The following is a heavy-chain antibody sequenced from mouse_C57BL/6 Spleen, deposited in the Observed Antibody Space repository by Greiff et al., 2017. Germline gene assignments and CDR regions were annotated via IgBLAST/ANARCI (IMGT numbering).Heavy chain of an antibody. CDR2: IWGDGST. J-gene: IGHJ3*01. CDR1: GFSLNSYG. Sequence: VKLMESGPGLVAPSQSLSITCTVSGFSLNSYGVSWVRQPPGKGLEWLGVIWGDGSTYYHSAHECRLSISKDNSKSQVFLKLNSLQTDDTATYYCAKPYYGNQFAYWGQGTLVTVSA. V-gene: IGHV2-3*01. CDR3: AKPYYGNQFAY. D-gene: IGHD2-1*01.